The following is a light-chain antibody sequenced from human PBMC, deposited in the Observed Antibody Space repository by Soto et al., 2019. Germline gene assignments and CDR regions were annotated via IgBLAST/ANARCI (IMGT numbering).Light chain of an antibody. V-gene: IGLV2-11*01. CDR1: SSDVGGYNY. CDR2: DVS. J-gene: IGLJ3*02. CDR3: SSYAGDYKGV. Sequence: QSVLTQPRSVSGSPGQSVTISCTGTSSDVGGYNYVSWYQHHPGKAPKLMLFDVSERPSGVSDRFSGSKSGNTASLTISGLQTEDEADYYCSSYAGDYKGVFGGGTKLTVL.